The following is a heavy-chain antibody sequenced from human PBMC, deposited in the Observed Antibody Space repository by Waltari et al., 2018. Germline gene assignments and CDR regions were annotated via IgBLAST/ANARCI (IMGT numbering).Heavy chain of an antibody. CDR3: ARSYYCSGGSCYFDY. Sequence: QVQLVQSGAEVKKPGASVKVSCKASGYTFTSYAMHWVRQAPGPRPGWMGWIHACNGNTKYSQKFQGRVTITRDTSASTAYMELSSLRSEDTAVYYCARSYYCSGGSCYFDYWGQGTLVTVSS. J-gene: IGHJ4*02. D-gene: IGHD2-15*01. V-gene: IGHV1-3*01. CDR2: IHACNGNT. CDR1: GYTFTSYA.